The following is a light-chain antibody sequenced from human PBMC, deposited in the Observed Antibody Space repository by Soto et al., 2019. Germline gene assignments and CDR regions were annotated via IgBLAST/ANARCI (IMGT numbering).Light chain of an antibody. Sequence: EIVMTQSPATLSVSPGEGATLSCKASQNGYNNLAWYQQRPGQPPRLLIYDASTRATGISARFSGSGYGTEFPLTLSSLQSEDFAVYFCQQCRNWPLTFGGGTKVEIK. CDR1: QNGYNN. V-gene: IGKV3-15*01. J-gene: IGKJ4*01. CDR3: QQCRNWPLT. CDR2: DAS.